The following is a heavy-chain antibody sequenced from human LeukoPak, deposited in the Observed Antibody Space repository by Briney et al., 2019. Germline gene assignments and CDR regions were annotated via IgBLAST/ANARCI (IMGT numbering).Heavy chain of an antibody. Sequence: GGSLRLSCAAPGFTFSSYWMHWVRQAPGKGLVWVSRINSDGSSTSYADSVKGRFTISRDNAKNTLYLQMNSLRAEDTAVYYCARVRLDILTGPGAFDIWGQGTMVTVSS. CDR2: INSDGSST. CDR1: GFTFSSYW. J-gene: IGHJ3*02. V-gene: IGHV3-74*01. CDR3: ARVRLDILTGPGAFDI. D-gene: IGHD3-9*01.